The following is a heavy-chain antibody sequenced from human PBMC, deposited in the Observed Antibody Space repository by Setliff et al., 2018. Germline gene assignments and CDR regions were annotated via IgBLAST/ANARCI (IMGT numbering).Heavy chain of an antibody. CDR2: IYSDNMTT. CDR1: GFTFKSYA. CDR3: ARVWFGNMDV. D-gene: IGHD3-10*01. Sequence: GSLRLSCATSGFTFKSYAMIWVRQTPGKGLEWVSLIYSDNMTTSYVDSVKGRFTISRDNARNSLYLQMNSLRAEDTAVYYCARVWFGNMDVWGKGTTVTVSS. V-gene: IGHV3-23*03. J-gene: IGHJ6*03.